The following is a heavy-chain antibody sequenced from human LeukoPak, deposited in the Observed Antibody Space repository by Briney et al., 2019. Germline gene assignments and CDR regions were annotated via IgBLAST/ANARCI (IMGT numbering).Heavy chain of an antibody. CDR2: INHSGST. Sequence: KPSETLSLTCAVYGGSFSGYYWSWIRQPPGKGLEWIGEINHSGSTNYNPSLKSRVTISVDTSKNQFSLKLSSVTAADTAVYYCARGAPYGDYSYWGQGTLVTVSS. V-gene: IGHV4-34*01. J-gene: IGHJ4*02. D-gene: IGHD4-17*01. CDR1: GGSFSGYY. CDR3: ARGAPYGDYSY.